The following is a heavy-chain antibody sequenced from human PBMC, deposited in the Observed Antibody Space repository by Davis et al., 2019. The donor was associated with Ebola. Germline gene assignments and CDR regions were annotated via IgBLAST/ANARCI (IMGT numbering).Heavy chain of an antibody. Sequence: GGSLRLSCAASGFTFSSYSMNWVRQAPGKWLEWVSSISSSRSYIYYADSVKGRFTISRDNAKNSLYLQMNSLRAEDTAVYYCARVQGMTTMTTGAQYYGMDVWGQGTTVTVSS. V-gene: IGHV3-21*01. CDR1: GFTFSSYS. J-gene: IGHJ6*02. D-gene: IGHD4-17*01. CDR3: ARVQGMTTMTTGAQYYGMDV. CDR2: ISSSRSYI.